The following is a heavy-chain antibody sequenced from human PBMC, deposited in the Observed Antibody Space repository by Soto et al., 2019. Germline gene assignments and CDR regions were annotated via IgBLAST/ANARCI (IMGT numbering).Heavy chain of an antibody. Sequence: EVQLVESGGGLVKPGGSLRLSCAASGFTFSSYSMNWVRQAPGKGLEWVSSISSSSSYIYYADSVKGRFTISRDNAKNSLDLQMNSMRAEDTAVYYCARETGYSYVGFDYWGQGTLVTVSS. D-gene: IGHD5-18*01. CDR2: ISSSSSYI. V-gene: IGHV3-21*01. CDR3: ARETGYSYVGFDY. CDR1: GFTFSSYS. J-gene: IGHJ4*02.